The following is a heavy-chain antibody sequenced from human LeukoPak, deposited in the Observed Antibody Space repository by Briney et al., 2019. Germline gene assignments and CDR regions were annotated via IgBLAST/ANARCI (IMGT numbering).Heavy chain of an antibody. CDR1: GFALSSYW. J-gene: IGHJ3*02. Sequence: PGGSLRLSCAVSGFALSSYWMHWVRQLPGKGLVWVSRINSDGSGISYAGSVKGRFTISRDNAKNTLYLQMNSLRVEDTAVYYCARGNAHAFDIWGQGTMVTVSS. V-gene: IGHV3-74*01. CDR2: INSDGSGI. CDR3: ARGNAHAFDI.